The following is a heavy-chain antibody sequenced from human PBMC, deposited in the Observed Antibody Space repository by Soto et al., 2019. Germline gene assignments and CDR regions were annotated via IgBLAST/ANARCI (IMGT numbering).Heavy chain of an antibody. J-gene: IGHJ4*02. Sequence: PGGSLRLSCAASGFTFSSYAMSWVRQAPGKGLEWVSAISGSGGSTYYADSVKGRFTISRDNSKNTLYLQMNSLRAEDTAVYYCAKDSDPYYDYVWGSPVDYWGQGTLVTVSS. D-gene: IGHD3-16*01. CDR2: ISGSGGST. CDR3: AKDSDPYYDYVWGSPVDY. CDR1: GFTFSSYA. V-gene: IGHV3-23*01.